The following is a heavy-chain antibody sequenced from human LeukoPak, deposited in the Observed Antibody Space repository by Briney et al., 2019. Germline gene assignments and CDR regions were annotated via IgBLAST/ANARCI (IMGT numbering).Heavy chain of an antibody. V-gene: IGHV4-28*01. CDR1: GFTFSNAW. Sequence: LSCAASGFTFSNAWMTWVRQAPGKGLEWIGSIFYSGNTYYTPSLQSRVTMSLDTSKSQFSLSLTSVTAADTAAYYCARQIAVVEPTDPNWFDSWGQGTLVTVSS. CDR3: ARQIAVVEPTDPNWFDS. D-gene: IGHD2-21*01. CDR2: IFYSGNT. J-gene: IGHJ5*01.